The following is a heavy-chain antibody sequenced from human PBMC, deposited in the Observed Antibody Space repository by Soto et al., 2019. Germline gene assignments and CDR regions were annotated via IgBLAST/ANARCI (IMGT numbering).Heavy chain of an antibody. CDR3: VRENYGDAFDF. CDR2: TNSYGTSI. Sequence: EVQLVESGGGVVQPGGSLRLSCEASGFTFNNYEMNWVRQAPGKGLEWVSYTNSYGTSIYYADSVKGPFTISRDNARSSLYLHMNSLRDEDTAVYYCVRENYGDAFDFWGQGPLVTVSS. CDR1: GFTFNNYE. J-gene: IGHJ4*02. D-gene: IGHD4-17*01. V-gene: IGHV3-48*03.